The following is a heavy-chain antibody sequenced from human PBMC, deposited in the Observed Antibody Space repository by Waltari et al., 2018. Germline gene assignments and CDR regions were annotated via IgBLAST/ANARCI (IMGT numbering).Heavy chain of an antibody. V-gene: IGHV3-30*01. CDR2: ISDDGSNK. Sequence: QVQLVESGGGVVQPGRSLRLSCAASGFTFSSYAMHWVRQAPGKGLEWVAGISDDGSNKYYADSVKGRFTISRDNSKTTLYLQMNSLRAEDTAVYYCARGHSVTTFDYWGQGTLVTVSS. CDR1: GFTFSSYA. J-gene: IGHJ4*02. CDR3: ARGHSVTTFDY. D-gene: IGHD4-17*01.